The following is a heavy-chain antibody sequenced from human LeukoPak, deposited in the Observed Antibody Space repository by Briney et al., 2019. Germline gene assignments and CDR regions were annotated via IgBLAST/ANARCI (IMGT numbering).Heavy chain of an antibody. CDR1: GFTFSSYE. D-gene: IGHD3-10*01. J-gene: IGHJ4*02. V-gene: IGHV3-48*03. Sequence: GGSLTLSCAAFGFTFSSYEMNWVRQAPGKGLEWVSYISSSGSTIYYADSVKGRFTISRDNVENSLYLQMNSLRAEDTAVYYCARDLYGSGRFFDYWGQGTLVTVSS. CDR3: ARDLYGSGRFFDY. CDR2: ISSSGSTI.